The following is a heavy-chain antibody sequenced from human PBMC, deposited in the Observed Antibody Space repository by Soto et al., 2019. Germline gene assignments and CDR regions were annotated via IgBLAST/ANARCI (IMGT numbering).Heavy chain of an antibody. V-gene: IGHV1-3*01. CDR2: INGGIGNT. CDR3: ARSSVTIDGLDF. D-gene: IGHD4-17*01. J-gene: IGHJ4*02. CDR1: GYDFNSYS. Sequence: QVRLEQSRAEVKEPGASVKISCKASGYDFNSYSIHWLRQAPGQRPEDMGRINGGIGNTKFSQKFQDRLTISRDTSASAMYMELSSLTSDDTGVYYCARSSVTIDGLDFWGQGTLVIVSS.